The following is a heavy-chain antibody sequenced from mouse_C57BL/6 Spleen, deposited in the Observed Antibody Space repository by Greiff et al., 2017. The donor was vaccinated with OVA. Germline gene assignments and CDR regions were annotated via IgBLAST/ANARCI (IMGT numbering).Heavy chain of an antibody. J-gene: IGHJ4*01. CDR3: AREVIYYGYDGGYAMDY. V-gene: IGHV5-16*01. D-gene: IGHD2-2*01. CDR2: INYDGSST. CDR1: GFTFSDYY. Sequence: EVKLQESEGGLVQPGSSMKLSCTASGFTFSDYYMAWVRQVPEKGLEWVANINYDGSSTYYLDSLKSRFIISRDNAKNILYLQMSSLKSEDTATYYCAREVIYYGYDGGYAMDYWGQGTSVTVSS.